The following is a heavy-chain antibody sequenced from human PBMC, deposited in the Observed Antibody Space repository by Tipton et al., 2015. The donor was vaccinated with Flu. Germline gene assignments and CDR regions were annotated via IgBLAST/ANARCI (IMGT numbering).Heavy chain of an antibody. Sequence: TLSLTCAVSGYSISSGYYWGWIRQPPGKGLEWIGSIYHSGSTYYNPSLKSRVTISVDTSKNQFSLKLSSVTAADTAVYYCARGGYCSSTSCYHYYYYMDVWGKGTTVTVSS. D-gene: IGHD2-2*01. V-gene: IGHV4-38-2*01. J-gene: IGHJ6*03. CDR3: ARGGYCSSTSCYHYYYYMDV. CDR1: GYSISSGYY. CDR2: IYHSGST.